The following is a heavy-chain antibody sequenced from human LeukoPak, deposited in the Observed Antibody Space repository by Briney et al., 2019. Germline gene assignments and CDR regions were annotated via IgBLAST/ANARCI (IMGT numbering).Heavy chain of an antibody. D-gene: IGHD1/OR15-1a*01. Sequence: VASVKVSCKASGYIFTFYGITWVRQAPGQGLEWMGRISPHNGQTLYAHEVQDRVIMTTDASTTTAYMELRSLRSDDTAVYYCAKTREHDLNDLWGQGILVTVSS. CDR2: ISPHNGQT. CDR3: AKTREHDLNDL. CDR1: GYIFTFYG. J-gene: IGHJ5*02. V-gene: IGHV1-18*01.